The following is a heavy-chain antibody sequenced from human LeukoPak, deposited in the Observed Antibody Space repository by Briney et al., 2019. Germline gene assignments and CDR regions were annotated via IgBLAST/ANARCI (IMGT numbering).Heavy chain of an antibody. Sequence: GGSLRLSCAASGFTFSSYWMSWVRQAPGKGLEWVANIKQDGSEKYYVDSVKGRFTISRDNAKNSLYLQMNSLRAEDTAVYYCARRYDYVWGSYRLYYYMDVWGKGTTVTVSS. CDR2: IKQDGSEK. CDR1: GFTFSSYW. J-gene: IGHJ6*03. CDR3: ARRYDYVWGSYRLYYYMDV. V-gene: IGHV3-7*01. D-gene: IGHD3-16*02.